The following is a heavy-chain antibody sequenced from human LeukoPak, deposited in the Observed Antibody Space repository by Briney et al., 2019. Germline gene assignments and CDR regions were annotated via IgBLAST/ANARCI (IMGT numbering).Heavy chain of an antibody. Sequence: SETLSLTCGVSGNLISRGYYWAWIRQPPGKGLEWIGSIYNSGSTYYNPSLKSRVTMSVEMSKNQFSLKLSSVTAADTAVYYCARNSSGWSPLGEIQSAPHCFDYWGQGTLVTVPS. CDR1: GNLISRGYY. J-gene: IGHJ4*02. CDR3: ARNSSGWSPLGEIQSAPHCFDY. D-gene: IGHD6-19*01. CDR2: IYNSGST. V-gene: IGHV4-38-2*01.